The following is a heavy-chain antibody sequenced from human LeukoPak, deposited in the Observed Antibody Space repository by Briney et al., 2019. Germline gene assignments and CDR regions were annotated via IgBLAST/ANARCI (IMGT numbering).Heavy chain of an antibody. Sequence: GGSLRLSCAASGFTFSDYYMSWIRQAPGKGLEWVSYISSSGSTIYYADSVKGRFTVSRDNAQKSLFLQMNSLRDEDTAVYYCARDRRSVGGKTYYYGMDVWGQGTTVTVSS. CDR3: ARDRRSVGGKTYYYGMDV. V-gene: IGHV3-11*01. CDR1: GFTFSDYY. D-gene: IGHD1-26*01. J-gene: IGHJ6*02. CDR2: ISSSGSTI.